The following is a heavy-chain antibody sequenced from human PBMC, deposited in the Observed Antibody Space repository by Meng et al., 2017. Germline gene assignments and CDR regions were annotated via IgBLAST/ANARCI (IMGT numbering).Heavy chain of an antibody. J-gene: IGHJ4*02. CDR1: GGSISSYY. CDR3: AREPYCSGGSCYPDY. CDR2: IYYSGST. V-gene: IGHV4-59*01. D-gene: IGHD2-15*01. Sequence: SETLSLTCTVSGGSISSYYWSWIRQPPGKGLEWIGYIYYSGSTNYNPSLKSRVTISVDTSKNQFSLKLSSVTAADTAVYYCAREPYCSGGSCYPDYWGQGTLVTVS.